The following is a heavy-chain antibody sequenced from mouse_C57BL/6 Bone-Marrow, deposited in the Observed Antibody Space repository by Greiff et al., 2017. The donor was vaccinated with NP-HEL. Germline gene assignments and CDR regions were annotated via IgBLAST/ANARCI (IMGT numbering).Heavy chain of an antibody. CDR1: GYTFTSYW. Sequence: VQLQQPGAELVKPGASVKMSCKASGYTFTSYWITWVKQRPGQGLEWIGDIYPGSGSTNYNEKFKSKATLTVDTSSSTAYMQLSSLTSEDSAVYYCARVPYYYGSSGDYWGKGTTLTVSS. CDR3: ARVPYYYGSSGDY. CDR2: IYPGSGST. D-gene: IGHD1-1*01. J-gene: IGHJ2*01. V-gene: IGHV1-55*01.